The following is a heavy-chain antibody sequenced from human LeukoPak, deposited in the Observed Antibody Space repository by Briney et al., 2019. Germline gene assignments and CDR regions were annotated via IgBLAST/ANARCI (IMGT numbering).Heavy chain of an antibody. CDR3: ARVSPTYGDYGLDFDY. J-gene: IGHJ4*02. CDR2: IIPIFGTA. D-gene: IGHD4-17*01. CDR1: GGTFSSYA. V-gene: IGHV1-69*05. Sequence: SVKVSCKASGGTFSSYAISWVRQAHGQGLEWMGEIIPIFGTANYAQKFQGRVTMTRDTSTSTVYMELSSLRSEDTAVYYCARVSPTYGDYGLDFDYWGQGTLVTVSS.